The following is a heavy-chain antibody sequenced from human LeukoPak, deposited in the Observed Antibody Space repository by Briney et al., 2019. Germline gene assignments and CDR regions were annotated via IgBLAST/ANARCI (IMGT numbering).Heavy chain of an antibody. CDR3: ARGGIAVAGAVSGWPYHGMDV. CDR1: GFTVSSNY. D-gene: IGHD6-19*01. Sequence: GGSLRLSCAASGFTVSSNYMSWVRQAPGKGLEWVSVIYCGGSTYYDDYVKGRFNVSRDNSKNTLYLQKTRMRAEDTAVYYCARGGIAVAGAVSGWPYHGMDVWGQGTTVTVSS. V-gene: IGHV3-53*01. CDR2: IYCGGST. J-gene: IGHJ6*02.